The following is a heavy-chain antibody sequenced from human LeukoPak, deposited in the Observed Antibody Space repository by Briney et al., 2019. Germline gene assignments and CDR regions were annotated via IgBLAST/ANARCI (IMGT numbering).Heavy chain of an antibody. CDR2: IFPGDSDT. Sequence: GASLKISCKASGYSFTTYWIAWVRQMPGKGLEWMGIIFPGDSDTRYSPSFQGQVTISADKTISTAYLQWSSLKASDTAMYYCARHPGNSEGWLDHWGQGTLVTVSS. D-gene: IGHD4-23*01. CDR1: GYSFTTYW. V-gene: IGHV5-51*01. CDR3: ARHPGNSEGWLDH. J-gene: IGHJ5*02.